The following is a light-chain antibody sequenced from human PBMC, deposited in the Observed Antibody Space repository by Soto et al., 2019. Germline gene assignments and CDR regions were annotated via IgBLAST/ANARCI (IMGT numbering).Light chain of an antibody. V-gene: IGKV1-39*01. Sequence: DIQMTQSPSSLSASVGDRVTITCRASQSITSYLNWYQQKPGKAPKLLIYAASSLQSGVPSRFSGSGSGTDFTLTISSLQPEDVAPDYCQQSYGTSFTFAPGTKVDIK. CDR1: QSITSY. CDR2: AAS. CDR3: QQSYGTSFT. J-gene: IGKJ3*01.